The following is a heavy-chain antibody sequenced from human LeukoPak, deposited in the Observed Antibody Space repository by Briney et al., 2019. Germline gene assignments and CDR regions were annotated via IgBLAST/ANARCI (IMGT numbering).Heavy chain of an antibody. CDR3: ARIRYYYGSGSYLT. CDR2: INPDSGGT. D-gene: IGHD3-10*01. CDR1: GYTFTGYY. Sequence: ASVKVSCKASGYTFTGYYMHWVRQAPGQGLEWMGWINPDSGGTNYAQKFQGRVTMTRDTSISTAYMELSRLRSDDTAVYYCARIRYYYGSGSYLTWGQGTLVTVSS. J-gene: IGHJ5*02. V-gene: IGHV1-2*02.